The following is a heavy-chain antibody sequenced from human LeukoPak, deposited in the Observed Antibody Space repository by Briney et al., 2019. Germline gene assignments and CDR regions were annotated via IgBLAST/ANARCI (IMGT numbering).Heavy chain of an antibody. D-gene: IGHD2/OR15-2a*01. V-gene: IGHV3-74*03. J-gene: IGHJ3*02. Sequence: GGSLRLSCEASGFTISSYWMHWLRQAPVKGLVWVSRINTDGSGTTYADFVKGRFTISRDNAKNTLYLQMNSLRGEDTSVYYCARHRGLSYYDAFDIWGQGTMVTVSS. CDR1: GFTISSYW. CDR2: INTDGSGT. CDR3: ARHRGLSYYDAFDI.